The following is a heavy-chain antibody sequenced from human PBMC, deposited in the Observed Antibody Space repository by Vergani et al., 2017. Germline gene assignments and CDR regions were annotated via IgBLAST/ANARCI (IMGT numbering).Heavy chain of an antibody. V-gene: IGHV1-3*01. J-gene: IGHJ4*02. Sequence: QVQLVQSGAEVKQPGASVKVSCKASGYTFTSYAMHWVRQAPGQRLEWMGWINAGNGNTKYSQKFQGRVTITRDTSASTAYMELSSLRSEDTAVYYCARATVTTFPYFDYWGQGTLVTVSS. CDR3: ARATVTTFPYFDY. CDR1: GYTFTSYA. CDR2: INAGNGNT. D-gene: IGHD4-17*01.